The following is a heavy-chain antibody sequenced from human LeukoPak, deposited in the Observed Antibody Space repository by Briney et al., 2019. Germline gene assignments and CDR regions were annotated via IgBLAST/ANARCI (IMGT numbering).Heavy chain of an antibody. Sequence: SETLSLTCAVSGGSISSGGYSWSWIRQPPGKGLEWIGYIYHSGSTYYNPSLKSRVTISVDRSKNQFSLKLSSMTAADTAVYYCARVRRYYFDYWGQGTLVTVSS. CDR3: ARVRRYYFDY. V-gene: IGHV4-30-2*01. CDR2: IYHSGST. CDR1: GGSISSGGYS. D-gene: IGHD3-3*01. J-gene: IGHJ4*02.